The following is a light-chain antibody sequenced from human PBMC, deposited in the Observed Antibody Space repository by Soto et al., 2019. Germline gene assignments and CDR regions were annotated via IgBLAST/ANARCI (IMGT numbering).Light chain of an antibody. CDR2: GAS. J-gene: IGKJ2*01. V-gene: IGKV4-1*01. CDR1: HSVFDYSSNKNS. Sequence: DIVLTQSPESLSVSLGERATINCKSSHSVFDYSSNKNSLAWLQQKPGQPPKLLFYGASTRQSGVPVRFSGSGSGTDFTLTISSLQAEDVAICYCQQYHATPYTFGQGTKLEI. CDR3: QQYHATPYT.